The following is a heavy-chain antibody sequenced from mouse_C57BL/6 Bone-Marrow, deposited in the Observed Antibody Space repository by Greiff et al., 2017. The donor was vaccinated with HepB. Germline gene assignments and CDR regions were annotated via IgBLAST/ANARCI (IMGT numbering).Heavy chain of an antibody. J-gene: IGHJ1*03. CDR1: GFTFSSYG. CDR2: ISSGGSYT. CDR3: ASNYRYFDV. Sequence: DVHLVESGGDLVKPGGSLKLSCAASGFTFSSYGMSWVRQTPDKRLEWVATISSGGSYTYYPDSVKGRFTISRDNAKNTLYLQMSSLKSEDTAMYYCASNYRYFDVWGTGTTVTVSS. V-gene: IGHV5-6*01.